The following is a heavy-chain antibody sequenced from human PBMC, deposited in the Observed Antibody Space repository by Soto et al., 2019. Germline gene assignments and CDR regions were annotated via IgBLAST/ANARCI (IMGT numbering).Heavy chain of an antibody. Sequence: PXESLRISGRGSGYSFTSYWIGWVRQMPGKGLEWMGIIYPGDSNTRYSPSFQGQVTISADKSISSAYLQWSSLKASDTAMYYCARQGYCSNTACYTVDYWGQGTLVTVSS. CDR2: IYPGDSNT. CDR1: GYSFTSYW. CDR3: ARQGYCSNTACYTVDY. V-gene: IGHV5-51*01. D-gene: IGHD2-2*02. J-gene: IGHJ4*02.